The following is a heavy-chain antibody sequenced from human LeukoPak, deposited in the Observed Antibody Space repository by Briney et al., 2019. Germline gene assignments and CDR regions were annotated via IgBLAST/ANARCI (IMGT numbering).Heavy chain of an antibody. Sequence: GGSLRLSCAASAFTFSSYSMNWVRQAPGKGLEWVSSISSSGSYIYYADSVKGRFTISRDNAKNSLYLQMNSLRAEDMALYYCAKDMVGYCSSTSCYGAFDYWGQGTLVTVSS. D-gene: IGHD2-2*01. CDR3: AKDMVGYCSSTSCYGAFDY. CDR2: ISSSGSYI. J-gene: IGHJ4*02. V-gene: IGHV3-21*04. CDR1: AFTFSSYS.